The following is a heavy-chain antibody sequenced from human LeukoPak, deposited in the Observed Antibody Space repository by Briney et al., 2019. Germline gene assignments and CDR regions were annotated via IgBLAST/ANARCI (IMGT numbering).Heavy chain of an antibody. J-gene: IGHJ4*02. V-gene: IGHV4-34*01. CDR3: ARDRSPRGYCRSASCPYCFDY. CDR1: GGSFSGYY. CDR2: INHSGST. Sequence: SETLSLTCAVYGGSFSGYYWSWIRQPPGKGLEWIGEINHSGSTNYNPSLKSRVTISVDTSKNQFSLQLSSVPAADTAVYYCARDRSPRGYCRSASCPYCFDYWGQGTLVTVSS. D-gene: IGHD2-2*03.